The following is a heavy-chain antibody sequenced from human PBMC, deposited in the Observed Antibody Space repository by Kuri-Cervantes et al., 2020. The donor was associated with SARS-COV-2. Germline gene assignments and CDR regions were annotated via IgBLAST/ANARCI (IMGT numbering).Heavy chain of an antibody. CDR2: IKSKTDGGTT. CDR3: CGSYSNWFDP. CDR1: GFTLRNAW. J-gene: IGHJ5*02. V-gene: IGHV3-15*01. D-gene: IGHD1-26*01. Sequence: GGSLRLSCAASGFTLRNAWMSWVRQAPGKGLEWVGGIKSKTDGGTTDYAAPVKGRFTISRDDSKNTPYLQMNSLKTEDTAVYYCCGSYSNWFDPWGQGTLVTVSS.